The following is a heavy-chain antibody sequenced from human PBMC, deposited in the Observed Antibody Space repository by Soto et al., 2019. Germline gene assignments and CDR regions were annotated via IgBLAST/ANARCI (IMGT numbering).Heavy chain of an antibody. CDR2: ISWNSGSI. J-gene: IGHJ6*03. CDR3: AKDGEIYDFWSGQVYYYMDV. CDR1: GFTFDDYA. Sequence: GGSLRLSCAASGFTFDDYAMHWVRQAPGKGLEWVSGISWNSGSIGYADSVKGRFTISRDNAKNSLYLQMNSLRAEDTALYYCAKDGEIYDFWSGQVYYYMDVWGKGTTVTVSS. D-gene: IGHD3-3*01. V-gene: IGHV3-9*01.